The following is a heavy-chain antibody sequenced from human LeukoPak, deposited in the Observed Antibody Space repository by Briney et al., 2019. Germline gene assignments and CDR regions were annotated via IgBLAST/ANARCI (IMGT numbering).Heavy chain of an antibody. V-gene: IGHV3-74*01. Sequence: GGSLRLSCAASGFTFRSSWMHWVRQAPGRGLVWVSRINSDGTTTGYADAVKGRFTISRDNSKNTLYLQMNSLRGEDTAIYYCARDLNYAAIHWGPGNLITASS. CDR3: ARDLNYAAIH. D-gene: IGHD3-16*01. CDR1: GFTFRSSW. CDR2: INSDGTTT. J-gene: IGHJ4*02.